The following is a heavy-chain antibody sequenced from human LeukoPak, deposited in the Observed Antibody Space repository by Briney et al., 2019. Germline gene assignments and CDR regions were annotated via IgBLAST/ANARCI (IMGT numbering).Heavy chain of an antibody. V-gene: IGHV3-30*03. CDR3: ARPLIAAAGSGTSDY. Sequence: GGSLRLSCAASGFTFSTYGIHWVRQAPAKGLEWVAVISYDGNTEYYADSVKGRFTISRDNSQNSLFLQMNSLRTEDTAVYYCARPLIAAAGSGTSDYWGQGTLVTVSS. D-gene: IGHD6-13*01. J-gene: IGHJ4*02. CDR2: ISYDGNTE. CDR1: GFTFSTYG.